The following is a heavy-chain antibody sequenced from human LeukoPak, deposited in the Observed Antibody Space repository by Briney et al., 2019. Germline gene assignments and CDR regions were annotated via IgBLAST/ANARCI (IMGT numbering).Heavy chain of an antibody. D-gene: IGHD3-10*02. Sequence: ASVKVSCKASGYTFTGQDMHWVRQAPGQGLEWMGWINPNTGDTNYAQKFQGRVTMTRDTTISTAYMELSRLTSDDTAVYYCARVYSGGMDVWGKGTTVTVSS. J-gene: IGHJ6*04. V-gene: IGHV1-2*02. CDR2: INPNTGDT. CDR3: ARVYSGGMDV. CDR1: GYTFTGQD.